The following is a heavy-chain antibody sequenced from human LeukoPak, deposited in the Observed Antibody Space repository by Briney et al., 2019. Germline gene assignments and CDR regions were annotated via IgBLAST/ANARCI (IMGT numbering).Heavy chain of an antibody. Sequence: GGSLRLSCAASGFTFTNYAMTWVRQAPGMGLEWVSAISGSGGRTYYADSVKGRFTISRDTSKNTLYLQMNSLRAEDTAVYYCAKEVDYQKREHWGQGTLVTVSS. CDR2: ISGSGGRT. J-gene: IGHJ4*02. CDR3: AKEVDYQKREH. CDR1: GFTFTNYA. D-gene: IGHD3/OR15-3a*01. V-gene: IGHV3-23*01.